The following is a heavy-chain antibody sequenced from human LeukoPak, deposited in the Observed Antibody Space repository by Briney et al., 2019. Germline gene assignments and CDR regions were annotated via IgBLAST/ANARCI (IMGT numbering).Heavy chain of an antibody. D-gene: IGHD6-19*01. CDR2: ISPSSSTM. CDR3: AREHTPYGSGCAAAY. CDR1: GFTFSSYG. J-gene: IGHJ4*02. V-gene: IGHV3-48*01. Sequence: PGGSLRLSCAGSGFTFSSYGMNWVRQAPGKGLEWVSYISPSSSTMYYADSGKGRFTISRDNAKNSLYLQMNSLRAEDTAVYYCAREHTPYGSGCAAAYWGQGTLVTVSS.